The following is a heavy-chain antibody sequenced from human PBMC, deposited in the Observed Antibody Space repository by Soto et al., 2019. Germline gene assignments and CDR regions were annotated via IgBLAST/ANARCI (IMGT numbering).Heavy chain of an antibody. CDR3: ARVYCSSTSCYTGVFDY. V-gene: IGHV3-21*01. CDR1: GFTFSSYS. Sequence: RLSCAASGFTFSSYSMNWVRQAPGKGLEWVSSISSSSSYIYYADSVKGRFTISRDNAKNSLYLQMNSLRAEDTAVYYCARVYCSSTSCYTGVFDYWGQGTLVTVSS. J-gene: IGHJ4*02. CDR2: ISSSSSYI. D-gene: IGHD2-2*02.